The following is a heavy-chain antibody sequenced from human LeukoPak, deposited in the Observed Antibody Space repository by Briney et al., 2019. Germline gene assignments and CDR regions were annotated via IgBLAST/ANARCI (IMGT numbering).Heavy chain of an antibody. CDR3: AKGLLQHPAGAFDI. CDR1: GFSFSTYW. V-gene: IGHV3-7*01. J-gene: IGHJ3*02. Sequence: GGSLRLSCAASGFSFSTYWTSWVRQAPGQGLEWVANIEQDGTENNYVDSVRGRFTISRDNAKNSLYLQMSSLRAADTAIYYCAKGLLQHPAGAFDIWGQGTMVTVSS. D-gene: IGHD5-24*01. CDR2: IEQDGTEN.